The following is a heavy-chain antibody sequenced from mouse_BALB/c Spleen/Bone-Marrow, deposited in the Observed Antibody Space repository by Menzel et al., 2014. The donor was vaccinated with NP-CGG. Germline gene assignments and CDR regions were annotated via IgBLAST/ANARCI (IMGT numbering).Heavy chain of an antibody. CDR3: ARLGRDYFDY. CDR2: INPGSGGS. J-gene: IGHJ2*01. D-gene: IGHD4-1*01. CDR1: GYAFTIYL. V-gene: IGHV1-54*03. Sequence: LVESGAELVRPGTSVKVSCKASGYAFTIYLIEWIKRRPGQGLEWIGVINPGSGGSNYNEKFKGKATLTADKSSSTAYMQLSNLTSDDSAVYFCARLGRDYFDYWGQGTTLTVSS.